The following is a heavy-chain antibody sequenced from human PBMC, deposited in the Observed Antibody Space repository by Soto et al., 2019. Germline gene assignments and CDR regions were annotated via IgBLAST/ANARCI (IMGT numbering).Heavy chain of an antibody. Sequence: PGGSLRLSCAASGFTFSSYGMHWVRQAPGKGLEWVAVISYDGSNKYYADSVKGRFTISRDNSKNTLYLQMNSLRAGDTAVYYCAKDSSSNGMDVWGQGTTVTVSS. CDR3: AKDSSSNGMDV. J-gene: IGHJ6*02. V-gene: IGHV3-30*18. CDR2: ISYDGSNK. D-gene: IGHD6-6*01. CDR1: GFTFSSYG.